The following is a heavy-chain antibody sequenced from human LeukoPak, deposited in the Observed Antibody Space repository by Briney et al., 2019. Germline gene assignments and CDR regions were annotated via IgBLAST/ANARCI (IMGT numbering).Heavy chain of an antibody. CDR3: ARELYSRRNWFDP. Sequence: SETLSLTCAVYGGFFSGYYWSWIRQPPGKGLEWIGEINHSGSTNYNPSLKSRVTISVDTSKNQFSLKLSSVTAADTAVYYCARELYSRRNWFDPWGQGTLVTVSS. CDR1: GGFFSGYY. V-gene: IGHV4-34*01. J-gene: IGHJ5*02. CDR2: INHSGST. D-gene: IGHD3-22*01.